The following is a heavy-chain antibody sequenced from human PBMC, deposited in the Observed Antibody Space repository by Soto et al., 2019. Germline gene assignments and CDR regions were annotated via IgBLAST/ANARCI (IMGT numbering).Heavy chain of an antibody. CDR3: VTLGSPTDPLNYDFWSGSMAD. Sequence: HPGGSLRFSCAASGFTFSSYAMSWVRQAPGKGLEWVSAISGSGGSTYYADSVKGRFTISRDNSKNTLYLQMNSLRAEDTAVYYCVTLGSPTDPLNYDFWSGSMADWGQGTLVTVSS. CDR2: ISGSGGST. J-gene: IGHJ4*02. D-gene: IGHD3-3*01. V-gene: IGHV3-23*01. CDR1: GFTFSSYA.